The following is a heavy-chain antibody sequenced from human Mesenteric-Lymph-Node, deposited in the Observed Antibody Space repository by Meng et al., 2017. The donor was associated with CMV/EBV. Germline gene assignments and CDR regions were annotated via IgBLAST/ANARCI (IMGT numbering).Heavy chain of an antibody. J-gene: IGHJ5*02. CDR3: AKDHDILTEILDP. CDR2: IQFDGSNK. V-gene: IGHV3-30*02. D-gene: IGHD3-9*01. Sequence: VSGFTFSNYGMHWVRQAPGKGLEWVYFIQFDGSNKDYADSVKGRFTITRDNSKNMLYLQMSSLRADDTAVYYCAKDHDILTEILDPWGQGTLVTVSS. CDR1: GFTFSNYG.